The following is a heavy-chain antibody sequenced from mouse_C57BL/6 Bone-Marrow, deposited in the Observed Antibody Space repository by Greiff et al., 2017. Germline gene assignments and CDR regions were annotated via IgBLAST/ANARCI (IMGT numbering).Heavy chain of an antibody. J-gene: IGHJ3*01. CDR3: ARLRYSGSSPAWFAY. CDR2: IDPSDSYT. D-gene: IGHD1-1*02. CDR1: GYTFTSYW. Sequence: QVQLQQPGAELVMPGASVKLSCKASGYTFTSYWMHWVKQRPGQGLEWIGEIDPSDSYTNYNQKFKGKSTLTVDKSSSTAYMQLSSLTSEDSAVYYCARLRYSGSSPAWFAYWGQGTLVTVSA. V-gene: IGHV1-69*01.